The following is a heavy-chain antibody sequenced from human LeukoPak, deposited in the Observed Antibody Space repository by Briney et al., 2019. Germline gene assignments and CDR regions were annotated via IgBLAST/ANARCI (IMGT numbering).Heavy chain of an antibody. Sequence: GGSLRLSCGASGFIFSNYAMPWVRRAPGKGLDWVAVISYDGSNKFYADSVKGRFTISRDNSRNTVYLQMNSLRIEDTAVYYCATDDASGSLGYYWGQGTLVTVSS. J-gene: IGHJ4*02. D-gene: IGHD3-22*01. CDR2: ISYDGSNK. CDR3: ATDDASGSLGYY. V-gene: IGHV3-30-3*01. CDR1: GFIFSNYA.